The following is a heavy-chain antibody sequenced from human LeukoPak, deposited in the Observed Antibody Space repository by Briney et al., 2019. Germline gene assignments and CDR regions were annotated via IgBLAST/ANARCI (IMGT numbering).Heavy chain of an antibody. CDR3: ARFSSIAAAFDY. CDR2: IYTSGTT. Sequence: SETLSLTCTVSGGSISNYYWSWIRQPAGKGLEWIWRIYTSGTTHYNPSLKSRVTMSVDTSKNQFSLNLSSVTAADTAVYYCARFSSIAAAFDYWGLGTLVTVSS. J-gene: IGHJ4*02. D-gene: IGHD6-13*01. CDR1: GGSISNYY. V-gene: IGHV4-4*07.